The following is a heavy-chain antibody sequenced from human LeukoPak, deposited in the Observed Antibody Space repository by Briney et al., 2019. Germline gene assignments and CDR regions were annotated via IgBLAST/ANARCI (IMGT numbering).Heavy chain of an antibody. CDR3: AREYSGSLNWFDP. CDR1: GFTFSSYG. V-gene: IGHV3-33*01. Sequence: GGSLRLSCAASGFTFSSYGMHWVRQAPGKGLEWLTVISYDGSNRYYADSVKGRFTISRDNSKNTLYLQMNSLRAEDTAVYYCAREYSGSLNWFDPWGQGTLVTVSS. CDR2: ISYDGSNR. D-gene: IGHD1-26*01. J-gene: IGHJ5*02.